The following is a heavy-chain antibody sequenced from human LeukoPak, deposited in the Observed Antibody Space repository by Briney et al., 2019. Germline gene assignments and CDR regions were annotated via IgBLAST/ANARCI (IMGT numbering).Heavy chain of an antibody. V-gene: IGHV3-30*02. CDR1: GFTFSSYG. CDR3: VKDHPVFDY. J-gene: IGHJ4*02. CDR2: IWYDGSNK. Sequence: GGSLRLSCAASGFTFSSYGMHWVRQAPGKGLEWVAVIWYDGSNKYYADSVKGRFTISRDNSRNTVYLEMNSLRAEDTAVYYCVKDHPVFDYWGQGTLVTVSS.